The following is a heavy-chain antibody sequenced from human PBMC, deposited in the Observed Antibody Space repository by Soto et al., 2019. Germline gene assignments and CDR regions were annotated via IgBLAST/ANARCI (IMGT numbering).Heavy chain of an antibody. CDR1: GYTFTNYG. V-gene: IGHV1-3*01. D-gene: IGHD6-19*01. Sequence: ASVKVSCKASGYTFTNYGIHWVRQAPGQRLEWMGWINAGNGNTKYSQNFQGRVTITRDTSASTAYMELSSLRSEDTAVFYCARSGYSSGWYHWYFDLWGRGTLVTVSA. J-gene: IGHJ2*01. CDR2: INAGNGNT. CDR3: ARSGYSSGWYHWYFDL.